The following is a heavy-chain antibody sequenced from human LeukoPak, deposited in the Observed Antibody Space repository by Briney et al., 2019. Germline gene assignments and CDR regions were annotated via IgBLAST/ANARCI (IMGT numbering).Heavy chain of an antibody. CDR1: GYTFTTYD. CDR3: ARGLAAAGKDYYYYGMDV. D-gene: IGHD6-13*01. Sequence: ASVKVSCKASGYTFTTYDINWVRQATGQGLEWMGWMNPNSGNTGYAQKFQGRVTMTRNTSISTAYMELSSLRSEDTAVYYCARGLAAAGKDYYYYGMDVWGQGTTVTVSS. J-gene: IGHJ6*02. V-gene: IGHV1-8*01. CDR2: MNPNSGNT.